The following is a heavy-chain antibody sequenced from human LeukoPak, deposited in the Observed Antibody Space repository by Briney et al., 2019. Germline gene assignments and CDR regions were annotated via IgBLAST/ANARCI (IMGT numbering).Heavy chain of an antibody. J-gene: IGHJ4*02. CDR2: ISGSGGST. V-gene: IGHV3-23*01. D-gene: IGHD2-2*03. CDR1: GFTFSSYA. CDR3: SKELGYCSYNRCPFDY. Sequence: GGSLRLSCAASGFTFSSYAMSWVRQAPGKGLEWVSAISGSGGSTYYADSVKGRFTISRDNSKNTLYLQMNSLRAEDTAVYYCSKELGYCSYNRCPFDYWGQGTLVTVSS.